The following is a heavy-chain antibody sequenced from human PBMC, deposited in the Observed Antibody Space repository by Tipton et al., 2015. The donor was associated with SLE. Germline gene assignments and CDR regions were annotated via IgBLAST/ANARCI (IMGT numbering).Heavy chain of an antibody. J-gene: IGHJ4*02. CDR2: IYTSGST. CDR1: GGSISSYY. D-gene: IGHD6-13*01. CDR3: ARDPVFLWGQQLDYFDY. V-gene: IGHV4-4*09. Sequence: PGLVKPSETLSLTCTVSGGSISSYYWSWIRQPAGKGLEWIGYIYTSGSTNYNPSLKSRVTISVDTSKNQFSLKLSSVTAADTAVYYCARDPVFLWGQQLDYFDYWGQGTLVTVSS.